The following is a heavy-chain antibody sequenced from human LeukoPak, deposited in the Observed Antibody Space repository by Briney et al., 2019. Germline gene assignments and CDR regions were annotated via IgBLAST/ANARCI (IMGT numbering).Heavy chain of an antibody. Sequence: SETLSLTCSVSGGSISSSTYYWGWIRQSPGKGLEWIGYIYHSRSTYYNPSLKSRVTISVDVSKNQSSLRLSSVTAADTAVYHCTSIIWNDPLYNMDVWGQGTTVIVSS. CDR1: GGSISSSTYY. CDR2: IYHSRST. D-gene: IGHD1-1*01. CDR3: TSIIWNDPLYNMDV. J-gene: IGHJ6*02. V-gene: IGHV4-39*01.